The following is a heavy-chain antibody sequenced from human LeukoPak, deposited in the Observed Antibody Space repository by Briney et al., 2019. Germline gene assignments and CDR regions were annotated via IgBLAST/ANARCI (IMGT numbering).Heavy chain of an antibody. CDR1: GFTFSSYG. CDR2: IRYDGSDK. D-gene: IGHD6-13*01. CDR3: AKLTSYSSSWYRWFDP. Sequence: GGSLRLSCTASGFTFSSYGMHWVRQAPGKGLEWVAFIRYDGSDKYYADSVKGRFTISRDNSKNTLYLQMNSVRAEDTAVYYCAKLTSYSSSWYRWFDPWGQGTLVTVSS. J-gene: IGHJ5*02. V-gene: IGHV3-30*02.